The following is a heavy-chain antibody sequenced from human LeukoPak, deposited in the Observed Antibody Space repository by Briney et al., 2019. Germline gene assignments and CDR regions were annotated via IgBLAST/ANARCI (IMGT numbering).Heavy chain of an antibody. Sequence: SSETLSLTCTVSGGSVSGHYWSWIRQPSGQRLEWIGYIHYSGNTNYNPSLKSRFTISVDTSKNQLSLILSSVTTADTAVYYCARTVAAAGQYYFDYWGQGTLVTVSS. CDR2: IHYSGNT. V-gene: IGHV4-59*02. CDR3: ARTVAAAGQYYFDY. CDR1: GGSVSGHY. D-gene: IGHD6-13*01. J-gene: IGHJ4*02.